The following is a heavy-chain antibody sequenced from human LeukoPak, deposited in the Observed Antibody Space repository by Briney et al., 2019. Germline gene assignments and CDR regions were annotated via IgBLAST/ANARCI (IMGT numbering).Heavy chain of an antibody. D-gene: IGHD3-3*01. CDR1: GFTFNSYE. CDR3: ARDRSISGVVTLDY. J-gene: IGHJ4*02. V-gene: IGHV3-7*01. CDR2: IRQDGSEK. Sequence: GGSLRLSCVGSGFTFNSYEMNWVRQAPGKGLEWVANIRQDGSEKYYVDSVKGRFTISRDNAKNSVYLQMNSLRAEDTAVYYCARDRSISGVVTLDYWGQGTLVTVSS.